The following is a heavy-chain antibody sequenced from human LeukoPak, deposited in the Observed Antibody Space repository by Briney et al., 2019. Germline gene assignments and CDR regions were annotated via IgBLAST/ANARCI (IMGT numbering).Heavy chain of an antibody. CDR1: GFTFSNYA. Sequence: GGTLRLSCAASGFTFSNYAMNWVRQAPGKGLKWVSAITGSATGTYYAGSVTGRFTISRDNSKNTVFLQMNSLRAEDTAIYYCAKDDSSSWNGWFDPWGQGTLVTVSS. J-gene: IGHJ5*02. CDR3: AKDDSSSWNGWFDP. V-gene: IGHV3-23*01. D-gene: IGHD6-13*01. CDR2: ITGSATGT.